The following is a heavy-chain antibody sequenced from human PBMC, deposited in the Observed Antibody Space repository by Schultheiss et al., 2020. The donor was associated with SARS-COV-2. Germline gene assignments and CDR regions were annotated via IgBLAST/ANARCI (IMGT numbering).Heavy chain of an antibody. Sequence: GGSLRLSCAASGFTFSSYAMHWVRQDPGKGLEWVSSISSSSSYIYYADSVKGRFTISRDNAKNSLYLQMNSLRAEDTAVYYCARGPVGATQGVYYWGQGTTVTVSS. V-gene: IGHV3-21*01. CDR1: GFTFSSYA. CDR3: ARGPVGATQGVYY. D-gene: IGHD1-26*01. CDR2: ISSSSSYI. J-gene: IGHJ6*02.